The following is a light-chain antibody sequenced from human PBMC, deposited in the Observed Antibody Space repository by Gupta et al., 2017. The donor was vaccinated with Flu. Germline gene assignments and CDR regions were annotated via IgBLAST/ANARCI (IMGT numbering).Light chain of an antibody. CDR1: FSDVRGYNY. V-gene: IGLV2-14*01. J-gene: IGLJ1*01. CDR3: GSYTTSSTLEV. CDR2: EVS. Sequence: QSALTQPASVSGSPGQSITISCTAAFSDVRGYNYVSWYQQHPGKAPKLIIYEVSNRPSGVSNRFSGSKSGNTASLTISGLQAEDEADYYCGSYTTSSTLEVFGEGTKVTVL.